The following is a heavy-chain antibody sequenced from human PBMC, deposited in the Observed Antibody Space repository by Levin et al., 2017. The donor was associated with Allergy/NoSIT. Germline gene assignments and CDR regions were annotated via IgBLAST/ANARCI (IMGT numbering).Heavy chain of an antibody. CDR1: GFTFTSSA. CDR2: IVVGSGNT. V-gene: IGHV1-58*01. Sequence: KISCKASGFTFTSSAVQWVRQARGQRLEWIGWIVVGSGNTNYAQKFQERVTITRDMSTSTAYMELSSLRSEDTAVYYCAAPGYCSSTSCRPIYYYYGMDVWGQGTTVTVSS. CDR3: AAPGYCSSTSCRPIYYYYGMDV. J-gene: IGHJ6*02. D-gene: IGHD2-2*01.